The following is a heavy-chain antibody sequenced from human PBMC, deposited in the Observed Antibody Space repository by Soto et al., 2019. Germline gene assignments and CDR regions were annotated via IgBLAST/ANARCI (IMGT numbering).Heavy chain of an antibody. Sequence: PYETLSLTCTVPGDSISSYHWGWIRQPPGKGLEWIGFVYYSGGKYYNPSLESRVTMSTDTSRNQVSLKVKSVTAADTAVYYCARALVPSTCCAFDRWGQGTMVTVSS. CDR1: GDSISSYH. CDR3: ARALVPSTCCAFDR. V-gene: IGHV4-59*01. J-gene: IGHJ3*01. CDR2: VYYSGGK. D-gene: IGHD1-26*01.